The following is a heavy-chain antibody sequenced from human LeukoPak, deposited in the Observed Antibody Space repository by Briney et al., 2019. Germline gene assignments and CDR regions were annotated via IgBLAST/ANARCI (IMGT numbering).Heavy chain of an antibody. CDR1: GFTFSSYA. D-gene: IGHD6-6*01. V-gene: IGHV3-23*01. J-gene: IGHJ3*02. CDR2: ISGSGGST. CDR3: ATHPYSSSPGDI. Sequence: GGSLRLSCAASGFTFSSYAMSWVRQAPGKGLEWVSAISGSGGSTYCADSVKGRFTISRDNSKNTLYLQMNSLRAEDTAVYYCATHPYSSSPGDIWGQGTMVTVSS.